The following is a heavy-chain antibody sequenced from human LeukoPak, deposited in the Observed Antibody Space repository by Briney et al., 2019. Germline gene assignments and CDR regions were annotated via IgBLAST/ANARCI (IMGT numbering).Heavy chain of an antibody. J-gene: IGHJ4*02. CDR2: IIPILGIA. CDR3: ARDPLNASSGCPY. CDR1: GGTFSSYT. D-gene: IGHD3-22*01. V-gene: IGHV1-69*04. Sequence: ASVKVSCKASGGTFSSYTISWVRQAPGQGLEWMGRIIPILGIANYAQKFQGRVTITADKSTSTAYMELSSLRSEDTAVYYCARDPLNASSGCPYWGQGTLVTVSS.